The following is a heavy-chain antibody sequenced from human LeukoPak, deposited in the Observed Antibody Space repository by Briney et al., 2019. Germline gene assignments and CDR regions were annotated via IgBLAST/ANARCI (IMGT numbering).Heavy chain of an antibody. J-gene: IGHJ6*02. V-gene: IGHV4-4*07. Sequence: KTSETLSLTCTVSGGSINNYYWSWIRQPAGKGPEWIGRIYTSGSTTYSPSLKSRVTMSVDTSKNQFSLQLSSVTAADTAVYYCARQYFGSGKYYYAMDVWGQGTTVTVSS. CDR2: IYTSGST. CDR3: ARQYFGSGKYYYAMDV. CDR1: GGSINNYY. D-gene: IGHD3-10*01.